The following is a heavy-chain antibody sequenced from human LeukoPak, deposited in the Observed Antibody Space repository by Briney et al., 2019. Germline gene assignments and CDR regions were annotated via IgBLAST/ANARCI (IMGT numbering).Heavy chain of an antibody. CDR1: GGSISNYY. CDR2: IYYSGST. D-gene: IGHD5-12*01. V-gene: IGHV4-59*01. CDR3: ARGFDSKSTYFDY. Sequence: SETLSLTCTVSGGSISNYYWNWLRQPPGKGLEWIGYIYYSGSTKYNPSLKSRVTMSLDTSKKQFSLRLTSVTAADTAVYYCARGFDSKSTYFDYWGLGTLVTVS. J-gene: IGHJ4*02.